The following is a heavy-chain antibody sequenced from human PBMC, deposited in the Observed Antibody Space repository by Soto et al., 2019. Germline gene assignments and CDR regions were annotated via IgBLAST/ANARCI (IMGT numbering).Heavy chain of an antibody. Sequence: EVQLLESGGGLVQPGGSLRLSCAASGFTFSNYAMSWVRQAPGKGLEWVSASSGSGDSRHYADSVKGRFTISRDNSKNTLYLQMNSLRAEDTAVYYCGKNSILTGYSPFDYWGQGTLVTVSS. CDR2: SSGSGDSR. V-gene: IGHV3-23*01. CDR3: GKNSILTGYSPFDY. J-gene: IGHJ4*02. CDR1: GFTFSNYA. D-gene: IGHD3-9*01.